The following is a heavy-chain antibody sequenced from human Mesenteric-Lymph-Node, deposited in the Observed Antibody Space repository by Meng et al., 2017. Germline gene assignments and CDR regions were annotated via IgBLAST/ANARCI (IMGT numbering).Heavy chain of an antibody. CDR1: GGSISSGDYY. J-gene: IGHJ4*02. Sequence: QVQLQESGPGLVRPSQTLSLICTVSGGSISSGDYYWSWIRQPPGKGLEWIGYIYYSGSTYYNPSLKSRVTISVDTSKNQFSLRLSSVTAADTAVYYCARDRRGVATVDYWGQGTLVTVSS. D-gene: IGHD5-12*01. CDR2: IYYSGST. CDR3: ARDRRGVATVDY. V-gene: IGHV4-30-4*01.